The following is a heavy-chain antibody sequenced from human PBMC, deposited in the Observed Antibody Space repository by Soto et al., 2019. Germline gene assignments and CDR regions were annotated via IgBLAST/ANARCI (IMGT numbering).Heavy chain of an antibody. CDR2: IYYSGST. Sequence: QVQLQESGPGLVKPSETLSLTCTVSGGSVSSGSYYWSWIRQPPGKGLEWIGYIYYSGSTNYNPSLKSRVTISVDTSKNQFSLKLSSVTAADTAVYYCARDGEVDLLARPKYGMDVWGQGTTVTVSS. D-gene: IGHD3-10*01. V-gene: IGHV4-61*01. J-gene: IGHJ6*02. CDR3: ARDGEVDLLARPKYGMDV. CDR1: GGSVSSGSYY.